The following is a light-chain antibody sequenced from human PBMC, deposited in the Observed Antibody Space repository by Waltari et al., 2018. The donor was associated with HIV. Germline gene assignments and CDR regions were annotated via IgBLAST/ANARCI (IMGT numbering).Light chain of an antibody. Sequence: QSVLTQPPSASGTPGQRVTISCSGRSSTIVTNYVSWYKQFPGTAPELVVYHTNQRPLGVPDRFSGSKSGTSASLAISGLRSEDEADYYCAAWDDSLSAWLFGGGTRLNVL. CDR3: AAWDDSLSAWL. CDR1: SSTIVTNY. CDR2: HTN. J-gene: IGLJ2*01. V-gene: IGLV1-47*01.